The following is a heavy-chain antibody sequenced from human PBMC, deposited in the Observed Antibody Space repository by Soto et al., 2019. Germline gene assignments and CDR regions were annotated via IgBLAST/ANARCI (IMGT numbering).Heavy chain of an antibody. Sequence: GESLKISCAVSGFTFSSSWMHWVRQGPGNGLVWVSRVSGDGTTTNYADSVKGRFTISRDNAKNTLYLQMDSLRVEDTAVYYCGTPGGGSFFWRDGAEGFDHWGQGTQVTVSS. CDR3: GTPGGGSFFWRDGAEGFDH. CDR2: VSGDGTTT. V-gene: IGHV3-74*01. CDR1: GFTFSSSW. D-gene: IGHD3-3*01. J-gene: IGHJ4*02.